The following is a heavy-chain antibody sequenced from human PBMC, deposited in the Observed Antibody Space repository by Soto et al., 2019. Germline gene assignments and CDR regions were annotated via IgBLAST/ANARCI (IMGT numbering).Heavy chain of an antibody. V-gene: IGHV1-69*13. CDR3: AGGLGYCSSTSCLSTPYNWFHP. Sequence: SVKVSCKASGGTFSSYAISWVRQAPGQGLEWMGGIIPIFGTANYAQKFQGRVTITADESTSTAYMELSSLRSEDTAVYYCAGGLGYCSSTSCLSTPYNWFHPWGQGTLVTVSS. CDR1: GGTFSSYA. J-gene: IGHJ5*02. D-gene: IGHD2-2*01. CDR2: IIPIFGTA.